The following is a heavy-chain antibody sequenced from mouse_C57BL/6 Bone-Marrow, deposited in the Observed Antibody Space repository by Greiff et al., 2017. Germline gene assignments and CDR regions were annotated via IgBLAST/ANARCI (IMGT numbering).Heavy chain of an antibody. CDR2: ILPGSGST. V-gene: IGHV1-9*01. J-gene: IGHJ1*03. CDR1: GYTFTGYW. D-gene: IGHD1-1*01. Sequence: VQLQQSGAELMKPGASVKLSCKATGYTFTGYWIEWVKQRPGHGLEWIGEILPGSGSTNYNEKFKGKATFTADTSSNTAYMQLSSLTTEDSAIYYWARPGPSSYGSTYWYFDVGGTGTTVTGSS. CDR3: ARPGPSSYGSTYWYFDV.